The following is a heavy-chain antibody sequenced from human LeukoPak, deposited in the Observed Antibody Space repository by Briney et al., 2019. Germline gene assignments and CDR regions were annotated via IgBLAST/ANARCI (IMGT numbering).Heavy chain of an antibody. CDR1: GGSISSSSHY. J-gene: IGHJ4*02. V-gene: IGHV4-39*01. Sequence: SETLSLTCTVSGGSISSSSHYWAWIRQSPGTGLEWIGSIYYSGSTYYNPSLKSRVTISVDTSKNQFSLKLSSVTAADTAVYYCARQNYDSSGYYYSDFDYWGQGTLVTVSS. CDR3: ARQNYDSSGYYYSDFDY. D-gene: IGHD3-22*01. CDR2: IYYSGST.